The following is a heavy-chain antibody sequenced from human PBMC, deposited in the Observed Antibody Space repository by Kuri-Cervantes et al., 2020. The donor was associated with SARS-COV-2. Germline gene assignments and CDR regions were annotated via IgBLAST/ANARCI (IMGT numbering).Heavy chain of an antibody. CDR3: ARGHYGYESHSKFLYYFDS. Sequence: SVKISCAASVFTFDDFAMHWVRQAPGKGLEWVSGVSWNSDSIGYADAVEGRFTVSKDNAKSTLFLQVTSLRAEDTALYYCARGHYGYESHSKFLYYFDSWGQGTLVTVSS. CDR1: VFTFDDFA. D-gene: IGHD5-18*01. V-gene: IGHV3-9*01. J-gene: IGHJ4*02. CDR2: VSWNSDSI.